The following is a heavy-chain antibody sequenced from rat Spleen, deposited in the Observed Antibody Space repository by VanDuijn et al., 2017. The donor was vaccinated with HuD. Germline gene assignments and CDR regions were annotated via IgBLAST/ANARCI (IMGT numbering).Heavy chain of an antibody. Sequence: EVQLVESDGGLVQPGRSLKLSCAASGFTFSDYYMAWVRQAPKKGLEWVASISYEGSSPYYGDSVKGRFTISRDNAKSTLSLQMDSLRSEDTASYYFARHGLYSNYGWFAYWGQGTLVTVSS. CDR2: ISYEGSSP. J-gene: IGHJ3*01. CDR3: ARHGLYSNYGWFAY. V-gene: IGHV5-22*01. CDR1: GFTFSDYY. D-gene: IGHD1-10*01.